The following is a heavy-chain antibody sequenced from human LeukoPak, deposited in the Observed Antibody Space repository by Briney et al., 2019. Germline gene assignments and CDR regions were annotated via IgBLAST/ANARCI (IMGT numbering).Heavy chain of an antibody. D-gene: IGHD3-22*01. CDR2: INSDGSST. Sequence: GGSLRLSCGASGFTFSSYWMHWVRQAPGKGLVWVSRINSDGSSTSYADSVKGRFTISRDNAKNTLYLQMNSLRAEDTAVYYCARDDYYDSSGYYPSDWGQGTLVTVSS. J-gene: IGHJ4*02. V-gene: IGHV3-74*01. CDR1: GFTFSSYW. CDR3: ARDDYYDSSGYYPSD.